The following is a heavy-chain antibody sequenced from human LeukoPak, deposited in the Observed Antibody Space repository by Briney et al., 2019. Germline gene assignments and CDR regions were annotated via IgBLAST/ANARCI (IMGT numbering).Heavy chain of an antibody. V-gene: IGHV4-39*01. J-gene: IGHJ3*02. Sequence: SETLSLTCTVSGGSISSSSYYWGWIRQPPGKGLEWIGSIYYSGSTYCNASLKSRVTISVDTSKNQFSLKLSSVTAADTAVYYCASRIVVVTAGAFDIWGQGTMVTVSS. CDR1: GGSISSSSYY. CDR3: ASRIVVVTAGAFDI. D-gene: IGHD2-21*02. CDR2: IYYSGST.